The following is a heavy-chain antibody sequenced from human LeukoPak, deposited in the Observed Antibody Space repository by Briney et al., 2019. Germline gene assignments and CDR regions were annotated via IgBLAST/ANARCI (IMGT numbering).Heavy chain of an antibody. D-gene: IGHD3-22*01. CDR3: ASPYYYDSSGPAFDI. Sequence: SETLSLTCTVSGGSISSYYWSWIRQPPGKGLEWIGYIYYSGSTNYNPSLKSRVTISVDKSKNQFSLKLSSVTAADTAVYYCASPYYYDSSGPAFDIWGQGTMVTVSS. CDR1: GGSISSYY. J-gene: IGHJ3*02. CDR2: IYYSGST. V-gene: IGHV4-59*12.